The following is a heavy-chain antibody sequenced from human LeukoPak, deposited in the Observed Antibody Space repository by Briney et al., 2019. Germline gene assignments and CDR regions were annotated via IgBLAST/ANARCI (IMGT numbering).Heavy chain of an antibody. CDR1: GFTFSDYY. CDR2: ISSSGSSI. J-gene: IGHJ4*02. CDR3: ARDDDYGDYFDY. V-gene: IGHV3-11*04. D-gene: IGHD4-17*01. Sequence: GGSLRLSCAASGFTFSDYYMSWIRQAPGKGLEWVSYISSSGSSIYYADSVKGRFTISRDNAKNSLYLQMNSLRAEDTAVYYCARDDDYGDYFDYWGQGTLVTVSS.